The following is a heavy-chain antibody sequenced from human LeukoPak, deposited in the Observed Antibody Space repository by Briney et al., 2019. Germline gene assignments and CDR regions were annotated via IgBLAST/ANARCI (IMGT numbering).Heavy chain of an antibody. Sequence: GGSLRLSCAASGFTFSSYAMTWVRQAPGEGLEWVLGISGSGGSTHYADSVKGRFIISRDNSKNTLYLQMNSLRAEDTALYYCAKVQKDLWTGYYSYFDYWGQGTLVTVSS. D-gene: IGHD3/OR15-3a*01. CDR1: GFTFSSYA. CDR2: ISGSGGST. V-gene: IGHV3-23*01. J-gene: IGHJ4*02. CDR3: AKVQKDLWTGYYSYFDY.